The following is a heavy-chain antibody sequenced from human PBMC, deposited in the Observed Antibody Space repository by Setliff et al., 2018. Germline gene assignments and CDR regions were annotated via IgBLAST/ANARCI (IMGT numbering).Heavy chain of an antibody. CDR3: AIRSAMTDAFDI. J-gene: IGHJ3*02. Sequence: GESLQISCKGSGYRFTSYWVGWVRQMPGKGLEWMGLIYPGDSDASYHPSLQGHVSFSVDKSLSTAYVQWSSLRTSDTAMYYCAIRSAMTDAFDIWGQGTMVTVSS. CDR2: IYPGDSDA. CDR1: GYRFTSYW. V-gene: IGHV5-51*06.